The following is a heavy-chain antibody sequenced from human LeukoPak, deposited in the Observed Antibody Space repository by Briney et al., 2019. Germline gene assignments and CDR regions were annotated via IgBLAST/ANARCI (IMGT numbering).Heavy chain of an antibody. J-gene: IGHJ5*02. V-gene: IGHV3-9*01. CDR3: VRGGPSTWS. CDR2: ISWNSGSI. Sequence: GGSLRLSCATSGFTFDDHAMHWVRQAPGKGLEWVSGISWNSGSIGYADSVRGRFTISRDNAKNSLYLQMNSLRAEDTAVYYCVRGGPSTWSWGQGTLVTVSS. CDR1: GFTFDDHA. D-gene: IGHD2-15*01.